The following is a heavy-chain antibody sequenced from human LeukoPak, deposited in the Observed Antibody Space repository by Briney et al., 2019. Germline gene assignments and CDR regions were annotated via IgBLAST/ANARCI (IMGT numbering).Heavy chain of an antibody. D-gene: IGHD2-2*01. CDR2: ISSSSSYI. CDR3: AGGWGIVVVPAALDY. Sequence: GGSLRLSCAASGFTFSSYAMHWVRQAPGKGLEWVSSISSSSSYIYYADSVKGRFTISRDNSKNTLYLQMNSLRAEDTAVYYCAGGWGIVVVPAALDYWGRGTLVTVSS. CDR1: GFTFSSYA. J-gene: IGHJ4*02. V-gene: IGHV3-21*01.